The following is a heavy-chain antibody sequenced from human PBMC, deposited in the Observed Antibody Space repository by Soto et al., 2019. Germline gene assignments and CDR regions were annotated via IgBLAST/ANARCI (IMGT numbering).Heavy chain of an antibody. CDR1: LFTFSRYW. Sequence: EVQLVESGGGLVQPGGSLRLSCEASLFTFSRYWMTWVRLAPGKGLEWVANIRQDGSEKYYVDSVKGRFTISRDNAKNSLSLQMNNLRPDDTAVYYCARAGSNYFASGSSLPYYMDVWGKGTTFTVSS. V-gene: IGHV3-7*01. D-gene: IGHD3-10*01. CDR3: ARAGSNYFASGSSLPYYMDV. CDR2: IRQDGSEK. J-gene: IGHJ6*03.